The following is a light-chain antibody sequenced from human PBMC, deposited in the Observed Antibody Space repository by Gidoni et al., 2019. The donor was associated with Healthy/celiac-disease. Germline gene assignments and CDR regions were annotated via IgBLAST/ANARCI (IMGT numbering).Light chain of an antibody. CDR1: SSNIGAGYD. Sequence: QSVLTPPPSVSGAPGQRVTISCPGSSSNIGAGYDVHWYQQLPGTAPKLPIYGNSNRPSGVPDRFSGSKSGTSASLAITGLQAEDEADYYCQSYDSSLSGFYVFGTGTKVTVL. CDR3: QSYDSSLSGFYV. CDR2: GNS. V-gene: IGLV1-40*01. J-gene: IGLJ1*01.